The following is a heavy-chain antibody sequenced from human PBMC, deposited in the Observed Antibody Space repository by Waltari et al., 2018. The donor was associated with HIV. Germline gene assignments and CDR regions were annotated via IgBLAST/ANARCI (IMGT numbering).Heavy chain of an antibody. V-gene: IGHV3-21*01. D-gene: IGHD3-10*01. CDR3: ASGF. J-gene: IGHJ6*02. CDR2: IISNSNFR. CDR1: GFTFRNYS. Sequence: EVQLVESGGGLVKPGGYLRLSCVVSGFTFRNYSMNWVRQAPGGGLEWGSSIISNSNFRYYADSVKGRFTIARDNAKNSLYLQMNSLRAEDTAVYYCASGFWGQGTTVTVSS.